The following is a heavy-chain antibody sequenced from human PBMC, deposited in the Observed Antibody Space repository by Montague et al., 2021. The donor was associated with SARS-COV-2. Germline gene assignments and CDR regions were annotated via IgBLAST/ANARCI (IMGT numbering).Heavy chain of an antibody. CDR1: GGSISSGSYY. D-gene: IGHD3-9*01. J-gene: IGHJ5*02. CDR3: AREWVYYDILTGYRNWFDP. Sequence: TLSLTCTVSGGSISSGSYYWSWIRQPAGKGLEWIGRIYTSGSTNYNPSLKSRVTISVDTSKNQFPLKLSSVTAADTAVYYCAREWVYYDILTGYRNWFDPWGQGTLVTVSS. CDR2: IYTSGST. V-gene: IGHV4-61*02.